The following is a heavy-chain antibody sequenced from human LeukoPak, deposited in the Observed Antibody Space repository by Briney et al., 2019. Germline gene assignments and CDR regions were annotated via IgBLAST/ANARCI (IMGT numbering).Heavy chain of an antibody. J-gene: IGHJ4*02. CDR3: ARVELGF. CDR1: GGSISSSTYY. CDR2: VSYTGST. Sequence: SETLSLTCTVSGGSISSSTYYWGWIRQPPGRGLEWIASVSYTGSTTYNPSLKSRVTISVDTSKNQFSLKLSSVTAADTAVYYCARVELGFWGQGTLVTVSS. V-gene: IGHV4-39*01. D-gene: IGHD1-26*01.